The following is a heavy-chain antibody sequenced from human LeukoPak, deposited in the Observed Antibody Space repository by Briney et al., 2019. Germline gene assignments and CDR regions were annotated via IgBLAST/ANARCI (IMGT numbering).Heavy chain of an antibody. D-gene: IGHD5-18*01. CDR3: AREDTAMVMGY. CDR1: GFTFSSCS. CDR2: ISSSSSTI. J-gene: IGHJ4*02. Sequence: PGGSLRLSCAASGFTFSSCSMNWVRQAPGRGLEWVSYISSSSSTIYYADSVKGRFTISRDNAKNSLYLQMNSLRAEDTAVYYCAREDTAMVMGYWGQGTLVTVSS. V-gene: IGHV3-48*01.